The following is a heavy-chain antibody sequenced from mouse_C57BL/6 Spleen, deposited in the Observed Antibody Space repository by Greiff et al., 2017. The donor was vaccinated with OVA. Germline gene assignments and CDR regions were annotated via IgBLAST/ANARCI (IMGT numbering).Heavy chain of an antibody. V-gene: IGHV1-15*01. J-gene: IGHJ4*01. CDR3: TSSRLAQDMDY. CDR1: GYTFTDYE. D-gene: IGHD1-2*01. Sequence: QVQLQQSGAELVRPGASVTLSCKASGYTFTDYEMHWVKQTPVHGLEWIGAIDPETGGTAYNQKFKGKAILTADKSSSTAYMELRSLTSEDSAVYYCTSSRLAQDMDYWGQGTSVTVSS. CDR2: IDPETGGT.